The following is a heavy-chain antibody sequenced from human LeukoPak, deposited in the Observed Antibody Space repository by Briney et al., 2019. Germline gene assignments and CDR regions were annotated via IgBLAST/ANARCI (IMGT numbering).Heavy chain of an antibody. J-gene: IGHJ6*04. Sequence: ASVKVSCKASGYTFTGYYMHWVRQAPGQGLEWMGWINPNSGGTNYAQKFQGRVTMTRDTSISTAYMELSRLRSDDTAVYYCARVHCSSTSCYMDVWGKGTAVTVSS. CDR2: INPNSGGT. V-gene: IGHV1-2*02. CDR1: GYTFTGYY. CDR3: ARVHCSSTSCYMDV. D-gene: IGHD2-2*01.